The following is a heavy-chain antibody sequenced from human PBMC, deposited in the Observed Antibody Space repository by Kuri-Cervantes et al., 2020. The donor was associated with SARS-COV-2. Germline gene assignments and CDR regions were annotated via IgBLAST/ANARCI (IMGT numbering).Heavy chain of an antibody. Sequence: ASVKVSCKASRYPFSGGYYMYWVRQAPGQGLEWMGWINPNSGGTNYAQKFQGWVTMTRDTSISTAYMELSRLRSDDTAVYYCARGMVRGVIQYYYYGMDVWGQGTTVTVSS. J-gene: IGHJ6*02. CDR3: ARGMVRGVIQYYYYGMDV. CDR1: RYPFSGGYY. D-gene: IGHD3-10*01. CDR2: INPNSGGT. V-gene: IGHV1-2*04.